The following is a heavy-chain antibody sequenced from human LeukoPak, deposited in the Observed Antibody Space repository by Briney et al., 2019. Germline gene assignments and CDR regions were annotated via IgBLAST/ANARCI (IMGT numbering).Heavy chain of an antibody. D-gene: IGHD3-9*01. J-gene: IGHJ4*02. V-gene: IGHV4-59*08. CDR3: ARHFDSTMLFDY. CDR1: GGSISSYY. CDR2: IYYSGST. Sequence: ASETLSLTCTVSGGSISSYYWSWIRQPPGKGLEWIGYIYYSGSTYYNPSLKSRVTISVDTSKNQFSLKLSSVTAADTAVYYCARHFDSTMLFDYWGQGTLVTVSS.